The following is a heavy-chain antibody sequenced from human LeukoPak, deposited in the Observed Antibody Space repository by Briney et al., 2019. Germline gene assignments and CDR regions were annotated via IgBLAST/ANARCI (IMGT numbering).Heavy chain of an antibody. CDR1: GGSISSYY. D-gene: IGHD5-18*01. CDR2: IYYSGST. Sequence: PSETLSLTCTVSGGSISSYYWSWIWQPPGKGLEWIGYIYYSGSTNYNPSLKSRVTITVDTSKNQFSLKLSSVTAADTAVYYCARARGYSYGYPFDYWGQGTLVTVSS. V-gene: IGHV4-59*01. J-gene: IGHJ4*02. CDR3: ARARGYSYGYPFDY.